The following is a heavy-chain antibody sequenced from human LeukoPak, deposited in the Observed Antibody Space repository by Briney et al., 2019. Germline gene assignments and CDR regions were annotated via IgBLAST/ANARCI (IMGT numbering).Heavy chain of an antibody. J-gene: IGHJ5*02. D-gene: IGHD5-18*01. Sequence: PSETLSLTCTVSGGSISGSHWGWIRQPPGKGLEWIMSLYSTGTTEYNASLKSRVAMSVDTSKNQLSLKLTSVTAADTAVYYCVARPLTAPRAWFDPWGQGPLVTVSA. CDR2: LYSTGTT. V-gene: IGHV4-59*08. CDR3: VARPLTAPRAWFDP. CDR1: GGSISGSH.